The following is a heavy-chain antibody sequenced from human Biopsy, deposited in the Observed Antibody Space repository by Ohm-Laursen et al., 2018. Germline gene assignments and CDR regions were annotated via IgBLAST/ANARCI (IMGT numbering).Heavy chain of an antibody. D-gene: IGHD4-17*01. J-gene: IGHJ4*02. V-gene: IGHV4-34*08. Sequence: TLSFTCVVFGRTFSDYRWTWIRQPPGKGLEWIGQINQSGNTNYNPSLKSRVTITADASKYVFSLRVTSVTAADTAVYFCGNEVYGRDYWGLGARVTVSS. CDR1: GRTFSDYR. CDR2: INQSGNT. CDR3: GNEVYGRDY.